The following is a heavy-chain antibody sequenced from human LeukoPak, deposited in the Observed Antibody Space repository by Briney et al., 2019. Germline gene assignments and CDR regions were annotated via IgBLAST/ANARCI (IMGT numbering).Heavy chain of an antibody. D-gene: IGHD6-13*01. CDR2: IRSKTHGGTT. J-gene: IGHJ4*02. V-gene: IGHV3-49*04. CDR1: GFTFGDYA. Sequence: GGSLRLSCTASGFTFGDYAMSWARQAPGKGLEWVGFIRSKTHGGTTEYAASVKGRFTISRDDSKSITYLQMSSLKSEDTGVYYCTTTRTITSIWYYFDYWGQGALVTVSS. CDR3: TTTRTITSIWYYFDY.